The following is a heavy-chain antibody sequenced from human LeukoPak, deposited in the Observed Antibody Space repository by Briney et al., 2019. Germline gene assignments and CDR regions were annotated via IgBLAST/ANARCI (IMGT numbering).Heavy chain of an antibody. V-gene: IGHV1-46*01. CDR2: INPSGGST. CDR1: VYTFTSYY. Sequence: GASVKVSCKASVYTFTSYYMHWVRQAPGQGLEWMGIINPSGGSTSYAQKFQGRVTMTRDTSTSTVYMELSSLRSEDTAVYYCARDNNDYGDYERAFDIWGQGTMVTVSS. D-gene: IGHD4-17*01. CDR3: ARDNNDYGDYERAFDI. J-gene: IGHJ3*02.